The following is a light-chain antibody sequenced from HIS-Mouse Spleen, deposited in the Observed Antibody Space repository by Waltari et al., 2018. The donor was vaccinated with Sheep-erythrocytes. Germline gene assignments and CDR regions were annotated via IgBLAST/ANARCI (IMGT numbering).Light chain of an antibody. V-gene: IGLV2-11*01. CDR1: SRDVGGYNF. J-gene: IGLJ1*01. CDR3: CSYAGSYNHV. CDR2: DVR. Sequence: QSALTQPRSVSGSPGQSVTISCTGTSRDVGGYNFVSWYQQHPGKAPKLMIYDVRKRPSWVPDRCSGSKSGNTASLTISGLQAEDEADYYCCSYAGSYNHVFATGTKVTVL.